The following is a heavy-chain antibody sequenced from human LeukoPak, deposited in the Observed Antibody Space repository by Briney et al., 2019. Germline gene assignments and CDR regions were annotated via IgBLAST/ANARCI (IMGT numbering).Heavy chain of an antibody. Sequence: SEPLSLTCTVSGASFSSSTYYWGWIRQPPGKGLEWIGSIYYSGSTYYNPSLKSRVTMSVDTSKNQYSLKLSSVIAADTAVYYCARHAGGIAAAGTRPFDYWGQGTLVTVSS. D-gene: IGHD6-13*01. CDR3: ARHAGGIAAAGTRPFDY. CDR1: GASFSSSTYY. CDR2: IYYSGST. J-gene: IGHJ4*02. V-gene: IGHV4-39*01.